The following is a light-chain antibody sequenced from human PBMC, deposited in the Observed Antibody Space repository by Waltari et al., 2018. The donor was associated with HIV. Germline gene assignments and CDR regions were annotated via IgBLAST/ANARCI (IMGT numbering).Light chain of an antibody. CDR2: GNS. Sequence: QSVLTQPPSVSGAPGQRVTISCTGSSSNIGAGYDVHWYQQLPGTAPKPLIYGNSNRPSGVPDRFSVSTSGTSASLAITGLQAEDEADYYCQSYDSSLSVVVFGGGTKLTVL. J-gene: IGLJ2*01. V-gene: IGLV1-40*01. CDR1: SSNIGAGYD. CDR3: QSYDSSLSVVV.